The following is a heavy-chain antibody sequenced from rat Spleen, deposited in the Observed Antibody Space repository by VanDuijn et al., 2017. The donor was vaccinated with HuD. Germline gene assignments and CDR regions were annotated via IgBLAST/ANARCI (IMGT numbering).Heavy chain of an antibody. V-gene: IGHV5-31*01. Sequence: EVQLLESGGGLVQPGRSLKLSCVASGFTFNNYWMSWVRQAPGKGLEWVASITDTGGYTYYPDSVKGRFTISRDNAKSTLYLQMNSLGSQDTATYYCTINNLDYWGQGVMVTVSS. J-gene: IGHJ2*01. CDR3: TINNLDY. D-gene: IGHD1-10*01. CDR2: ITDTGGYT. CDR1: GFTFNNYW.